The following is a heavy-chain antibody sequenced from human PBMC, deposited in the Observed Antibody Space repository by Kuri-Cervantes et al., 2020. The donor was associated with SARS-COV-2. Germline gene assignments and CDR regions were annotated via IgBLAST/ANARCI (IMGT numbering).Heavy chain of an antibody. V-gene: IGHV1-2*04. D-gene: IGHD3-10*01. CDR2: INPNSGGT. Sequence: ASVKVSCKASGGTFSNHGTSWVRQAPGQGLEWMGWINPNSGGTNYAQKFQGWATMTRDTSISTAYMELSRLRSDDTAVYYCATGMVRGLIQSYYYGMDVWGQGTTVTVSS. J-gene: IGHJ6*02. CDR1: GGTFSNHG. CDR3: ATGMVRGLIQSYYYGMDV.